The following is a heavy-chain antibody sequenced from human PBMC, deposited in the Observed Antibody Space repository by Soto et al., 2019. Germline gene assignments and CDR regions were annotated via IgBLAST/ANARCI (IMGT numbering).Heavy chain of an antibody. Sequence: SETLCLTCTVSGGSISGSSYYWGWIRQPPGKGLEWIGSIYYSGSTYYNPSLKSRVTISVDTSKNQFSLKLSSVTAADTAVYYCASGRYFDWDGFHYYYGMDVWGQGTTVTVSS. J-gene: IGHJ6*02. CDR2: IYYSGST. CDR3: ASGRYFDWDGFHYYYGMDV. D-gene: IGHD3-9*01. V-gene: IGHV4-39*01. CDR1: GGSISGSSYY.